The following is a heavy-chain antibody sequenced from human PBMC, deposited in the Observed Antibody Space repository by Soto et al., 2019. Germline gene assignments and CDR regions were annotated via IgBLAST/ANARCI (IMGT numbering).Heavy chain of an antibody. Sequence: QVQLQESGPRLVKPSQTLSLSCAVSGGSIISASYSWNWIRQSPGRGLEWIGHIYSSGSTYYNPSLKSRVSISVDTSNNQFSLKLTSVTPADTAVYFCAREDAARIERWFDAWGQVILVTVSS. J-gene: IGHJ5*02. CDR3: AREDAARIERWFDA. CDR1: GGSIISASYS. D-gene: IGHD6-6*01. V-gene: IGHV4-31*11. CDR2: IYSSGST.